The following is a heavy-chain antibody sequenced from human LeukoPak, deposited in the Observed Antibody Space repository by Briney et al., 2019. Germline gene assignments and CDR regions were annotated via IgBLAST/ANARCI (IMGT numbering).Heavy chain of an antibody. CDR2: ISSSGSTI. CDR1: GFTFSSYE. J-gene: IGHJ6*04. Sequence: GGSLRLSCAASGFTFSSYEMNWVRQAPGKGLEWVSYISSSGSTIYYADSVKGRFTISRDNAKNSLYLQMNSLRAEDTAVYYCAELGITMIGGVLGKGTTVTISS. V-gene: IGHV3-48*03. D-gene: IGHD3-10*02. CDR3: AELGITMIGGV.